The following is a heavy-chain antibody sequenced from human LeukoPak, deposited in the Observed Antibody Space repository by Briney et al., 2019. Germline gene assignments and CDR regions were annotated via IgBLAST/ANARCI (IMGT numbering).Heavy chain of an antibody. Sequence: ASVTVSCKASGYTFTSYGISWVRQAPGQGLEWMGWISAYNGNKNYAQKLQGRVTMTTDTSTSTAYMELRSLRSDDTAVYYCARDQAAYDFWSGYPAHWFDPWGQGTLVTVSS. D-gene: IGHD3-3*01. V-gene: IGHV1-18*01. J-gene: IGHJ5*02. CDR1: GYTFTSYG. CDR2: ISAYNGNK. CDR3: ARDQAAYDFWSGYPAHWFDP.